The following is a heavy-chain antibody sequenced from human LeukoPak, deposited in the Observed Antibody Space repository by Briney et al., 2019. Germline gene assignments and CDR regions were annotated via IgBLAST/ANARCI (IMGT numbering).Heavy chain of an antibody. D-gene: IGHD6-13*01. V-gene: IGHV4-34*01. CDR2: INHSGST. CDR3: ARGHLSSSWYPGGLDY. J-gene: IGHJ4*02. Sequence: SETLSLTCAVYGGSFSGYYWSWIRQPPGKGLEWIGEINHSGSTNYNPSLKSRVTISVDTSKNQFSLKLSSVTAADTAVYYCARGHLSSSWYPGGLDYWGQGTLVTVSS. CDR1: GGSFSGYY.